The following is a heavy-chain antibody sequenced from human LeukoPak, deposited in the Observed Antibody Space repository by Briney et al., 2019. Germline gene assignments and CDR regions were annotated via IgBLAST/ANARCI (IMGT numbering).Heavy chain of an antibody. CDR1: GGSFSGYY. CDR3: ARDKVVPAAIGPYYYYGMDV. Sequence: SETLSLTCAVYGGSFSGYYWSWIRQPPGKGLEWIGEINHSGSTNYNPSLKSRVTISVDTSKNQFSLKLSSVTAADTAVYYCARDKVVPAAIGPYYYYGMDVWGQGTTVTVSS. J-gene: IGHJ6*02. V-gene: IGHV4-34*01. CDR2: INHSGST. D-gene: IGHD2-2*01.